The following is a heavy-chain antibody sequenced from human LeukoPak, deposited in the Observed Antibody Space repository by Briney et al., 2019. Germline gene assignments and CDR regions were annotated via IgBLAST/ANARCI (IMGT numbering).Heavy chain of an antibody. CDR3: ARDRYDSSGYYYVNAFDI. CDR1: GGTFSSYA. D-gene: IGHD3-22*01. Sequence: ASVKVSCKASGGTFSSYAISWVRQAPGQGLEWMGGIIPIFGTANYAQKFQGRVTITADESTSTAYMELSSLRSEDTAVYYCARDRYDSSGYYYVNAFDIWGQGTMVTVSS. J-gene: IGHJ3*02. CDR2: IIPIFGTA. V-gene: IGHV1-69*13.